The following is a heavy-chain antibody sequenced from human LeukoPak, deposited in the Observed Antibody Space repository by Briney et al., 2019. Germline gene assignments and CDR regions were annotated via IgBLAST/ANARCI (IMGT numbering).Heavy chain of an antibody. CDR3: ARSGCSSTSCYGFDI. D-gene: IGHD2-2*01. J-gene: IGHJ3*02. CDR1: GGSISSYY. Sequence: SETLSLTCTVSGGSISSYYWSWIRQPPGKGLEWIGYIYYSGSTNYNPSLKSRFTISVDTSKNQFSLKLTSVTAADTAVYYCARSGCSSTSCYGFDIWGQGTMVTVSS. V-gene: IGHV4-59*01. CDR2: IYYSGST.